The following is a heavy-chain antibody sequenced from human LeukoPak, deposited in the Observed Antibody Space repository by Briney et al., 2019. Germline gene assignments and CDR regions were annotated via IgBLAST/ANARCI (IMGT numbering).Heavy chain of an antibody. Sequence: SETLSLTCAVYCGSFSGCYWSWIRQPPGKGLEWIGEINHSGSTNYNPSLKSRVTISVDTSKNQFSLKLSSVTAADTAVYYCARGRKGYSSSWYDRNWFDPWGEGTLVTVSS. CDR2: INHSGST. J-gene: IGHJ5*02. V-gene: IGHV4-34*01. D-gene: IGHD6-13*01. CDR1: CGSFSGCY. CDR3: ARGRKGYSSSWYDRNWFDP.